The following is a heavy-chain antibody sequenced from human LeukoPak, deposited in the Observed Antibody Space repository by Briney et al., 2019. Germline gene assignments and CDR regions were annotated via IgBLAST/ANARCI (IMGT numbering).Heavy chain of an antibody. CDR3: AKARGAASSTWSFDH. Sequence: PGGSLRLSCAASGFTFNTFGMVWVRQAPGKGLEWVSTITNSGSNTWYADSVKGRLTISRDNSKNTLYLQMNSLRAEDTAIYHCAKARGAASSTWSFDHWGQGTLVIASS. D-gene: IGHD2-2*01. V-gene: IGHV3-23*01. J-gene: IGHJ4*02. CDR2: ITNSGSNT. CDR1: GFTFNTFG.